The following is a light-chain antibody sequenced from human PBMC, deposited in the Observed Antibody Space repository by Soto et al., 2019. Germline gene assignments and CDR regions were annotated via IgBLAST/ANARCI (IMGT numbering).Light chain of an antibody. CDR2: GAS. CDR3: QQYGSSPLT. J-gene: IGKJ4*01. V-gene: IGKV3-20*01. Sequence: VVMTQSPATLSVSLGERATLSCRASQTILTNLAWYQQKPGQAPRLLIYGASSRATGIPDRFSGSGSGTDFTLTISRLEPEDFAVYYCQQYGSSPLTFGGGTKVDIK. CDR1: QTILTN.